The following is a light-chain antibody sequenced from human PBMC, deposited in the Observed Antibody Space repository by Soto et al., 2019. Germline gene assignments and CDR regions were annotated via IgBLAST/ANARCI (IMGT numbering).Light chain of an antibody. CDR1: QDISNH. Sequence: DIQMTQSPSSLSASVGDRVTITCQAGQDISNHLNWYQQKPGKAPKLLIYDASNLEAGVPSRFSGSASGTDFTFTISSLQPEDIARYYCQYCYNVHLAFRPGTKLDIK. V-gene: IGKV1-33*01. J-gene: IGKJ3*01. CDR2: DAS. CDR3: QYCYNVHLA.